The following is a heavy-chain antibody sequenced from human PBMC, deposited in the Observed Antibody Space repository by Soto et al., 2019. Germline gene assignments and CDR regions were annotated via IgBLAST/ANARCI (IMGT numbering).Heavy chain of an antibody. V-gene: IGHV4-39*01. Sequence: SETLSLTCTVSGGSISSSSYYWGWIRQPPGKGLEWIGSIYYSGSTYYNPSLKSRVTISVDTSKNQFSLKLSSVTAAVTAVYYCARHGWDALGFGVLKSWKTGAENENWFDPWGQGTLVTVSS. CDR1: GGSISSSSYY. D-gene: IGHD3-10*01. J-gene: IGHJ5*02. CDR3: ARHGWDALGFGVLKSWKTGAENENWFDP. CDR2: IYYSGST.